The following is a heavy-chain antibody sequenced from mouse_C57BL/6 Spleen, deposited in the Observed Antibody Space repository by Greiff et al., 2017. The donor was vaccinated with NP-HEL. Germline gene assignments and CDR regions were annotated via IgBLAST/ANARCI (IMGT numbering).Heavy chain of an antibody. CDR3: ARYGYFAMDY. V-gene: IGHV1-55*01. Sequence: VQLQQPGAELVKPGASVKMSCKASGYTFTSYWITWVKQRPGQGLEWIGDIYPGSGSTNYNEKFKSKATLTVDTPSSTAYMQLSSLTSEDSAVYYCARYGYFAMDYWGQGTSVTVSS. CDR2: IYPGSGST. J-gene: IGHJ4*01. D-gene: IGHD1-1*02. CDR1: GYTFTSYW.